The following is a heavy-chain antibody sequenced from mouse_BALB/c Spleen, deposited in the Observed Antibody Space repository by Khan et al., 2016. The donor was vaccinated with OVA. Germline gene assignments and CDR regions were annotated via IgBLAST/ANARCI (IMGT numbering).Heavy chain of an antibody. CDR2: ISSDGDYT. CDR1: GFTFSTYA. Sequence: EVQLVESGGGLVKPGGSLKLSCAASGFTFSTYAMSWVRQTPEKRLEWVASISSDGDYTYYPDNVTGRFTISRDNAKNTLYLQMSSLRSEDTARYYCARSPYGNFADWGQGTLVTVSA. CDR3: ARSPYGNFAD. J-gene: IGHJ3*01. V-gene: IGHV5-9-3*01. D-gene: IGHD2-1*01.